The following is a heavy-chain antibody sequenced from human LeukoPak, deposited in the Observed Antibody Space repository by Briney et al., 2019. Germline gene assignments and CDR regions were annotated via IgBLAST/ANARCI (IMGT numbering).Heavy chain of an antibody. J-gene: IGHJ4*02. CDR1: GFTFSSYA. CDR2: ISSNGGST. CDR3: VKSLWFGEFPLDY. Sequence: PGGSLRLSCSASGFTFSSYAMHWVRQAPGKGLEYVSAISSNGGSTYYADSVKGRFTISRANSKNTLYLQMSSLRAEDTAVYYCVKSLWFGEFPLDYWGQGTLVTVSS. D-gene: IGHD3-10*01. V-gene: IGHV3-64D*06.